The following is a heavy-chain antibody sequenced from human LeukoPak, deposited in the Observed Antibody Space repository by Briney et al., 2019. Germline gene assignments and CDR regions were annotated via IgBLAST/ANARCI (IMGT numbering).Heavy chain of an antibody. V-gene: IGHV3-23*01. CDR3: AKDSFIVVVPTAAFDI. CDR2: ISGSGGST. J-gene: IGHJ3*02. CDR1: GFTFSSYA. D-gene: IGHD2-2*01. Sequence: PGGSLRLXCAASGFTFSSYAMSWVRQAPGKWLEWVSSISGSGGSTYYADSVKGRFTISRDNSKNTLYLQMNSLRAEDTAVYYCAKDSFIVVVPTAAFDIWGQGTMVTVSS.